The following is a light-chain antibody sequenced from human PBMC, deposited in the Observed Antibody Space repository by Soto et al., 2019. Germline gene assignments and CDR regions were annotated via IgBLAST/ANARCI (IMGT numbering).Light chain of an antibody. Sequence: EIQMTQSPSSVSASVGDRVTITCRASQGITNRLAWYQQKPGKAPKLLIYEASSLQSGVPSRISGSGSGTDFTLTISSLQPEDFATYYCQQANSFPITFGQGTRLAIK. V-gene: IGKV1D-12*01. J-gene: IGKJ5*01. CDR2: EAS. CDR1: QGITNR. CDR3: QQANSFPIT.